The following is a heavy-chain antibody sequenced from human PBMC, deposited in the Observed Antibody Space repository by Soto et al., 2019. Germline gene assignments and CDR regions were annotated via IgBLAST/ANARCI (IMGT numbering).Heavy chain of an antibody. CDR3: ASHRPGIAVAGTDDYYYYCMDV. V-gene: IGHV1-69*01. Sequence: QVQLVQSGAEVKKPGSSVKVSCKASGGTFSSYAISWVRQAPGQGLEWMGGIIPIFGTANYAQKFQGRVRITADESTSTDYMELSSLRSEDTAVYYCASHRPGIAVAGTDDYYYYCMDVWGQGTTVTVSS. CDR1: GGTFSSYA. CDR2: IIPIFGTA. J-gene: IGHJ6*02. D-gene: IGHD6-19*01.